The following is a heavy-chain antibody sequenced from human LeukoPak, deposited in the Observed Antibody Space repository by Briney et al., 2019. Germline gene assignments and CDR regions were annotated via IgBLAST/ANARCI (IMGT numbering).Heavy chain of an antibody. V-gene: IGHV4-39*01. CDR1: GGSISSSSYY. CDR3: ARLGYCSGGSCFSTPYYYYMDV. J-gene: IGHJ6*03. CDR2: IYYSGST. D-gene: IGHD2-15*01. Sequence: PSETLSLTCTVSGGSISSSSYYWGWIRQPPGKGLEWIGSIYYSGSTYYNPSLKSRVTISVDTSKNQFSLKLSSVTAADTAVYYCARLGYCSGGSCFSTPYYYYMDVWGKGATVTVSS.